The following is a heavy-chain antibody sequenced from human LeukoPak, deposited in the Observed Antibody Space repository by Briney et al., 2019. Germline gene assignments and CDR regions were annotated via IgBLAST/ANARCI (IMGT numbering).Heavy chain of an antibody. Sequence: SVKVSCKASAGTFSSYAISWVRQAPGQGLEWMGRIIPIFGTANYAQKFQGRVTITTDEYTGTAYMELSSLRSEDTAVYYCARERGVVIHGAFDIWGQGTMVTVSS. CDR1: AGTFSSYA. J-gene: IGHJ3*02. CDR2: IIPIFGTA. CDR3: ARERGVVIHGAFDI. V-gene: IGHV1-69*05. D-gene: IGHD3-3*01.